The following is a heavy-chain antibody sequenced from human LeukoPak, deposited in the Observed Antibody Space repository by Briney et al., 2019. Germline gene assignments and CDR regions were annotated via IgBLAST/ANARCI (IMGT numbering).Heavy chain of an antibody. CDR1: GGSISSNY. V-gene: IGHV4-4*07. D-gene: IGHD5-18*01. CDR2: IYTSGNT. CDR3: ARDRGYSYGLFWFDP. J-gene: IGHJ5*02. Sequence: SETLSLTCTVSGGSISSNYWSWIRQPAGKGLEWIGRIYTSGNTNYNPSLKSRVTMSVDTSKNQFSLNLSSVTAADTAVYYCARDRGYSYGLFWFDPWGQGTLVTVSS.